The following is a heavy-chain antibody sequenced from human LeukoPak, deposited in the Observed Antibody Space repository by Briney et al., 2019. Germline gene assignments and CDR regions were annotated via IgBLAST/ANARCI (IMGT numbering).Heavy chain of an antibody. CDR3: AKVTYGSGTYGAFDY. J-gene: IGHJ4*02. CDR1: GFTFSSYG. CDR2: ISGSGGST. Sequence: GGTLRLSCAASGFTFSSYGMSWVRQAPGKGLEWVSAISGSGGSTYYVDSVKGRFTISRDNSKNTLYLQMNSLRAEDTAVYYCAKVTYGSGTYGAFDYWGQGTLVTVSS. V-gene: IGHV3-23*01. D-gene: IGHD3-10*01.